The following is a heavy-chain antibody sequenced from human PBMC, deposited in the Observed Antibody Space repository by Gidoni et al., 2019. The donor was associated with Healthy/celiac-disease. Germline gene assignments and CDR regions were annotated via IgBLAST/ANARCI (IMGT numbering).Heavy chain of an antibody. J-gene: IGHJ5*02. CDR3: ARHKYRAGPTRGWFDP. CDR2: INYSGRT. D-gene: IGHD6-19*01. V-gene: IGHV4-59*08. CDR1: GGSNSRYY. Sequence: QVQLQESGTGLVKPLATLSFTCTVSGGSNSRYYWSWIRQPPGNGMEWIGYINYSGRTNYNPTLKSRVTISVDTSKNQFSLKLSSVTAADTAVYYCARHKYRAGPTRGWFDPWGQGTLVTVSS.